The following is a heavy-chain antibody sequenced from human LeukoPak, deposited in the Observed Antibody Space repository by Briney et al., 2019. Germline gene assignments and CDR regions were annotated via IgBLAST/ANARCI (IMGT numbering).Heavy chain of an antibody. CDR1: GFTFSSYG. D-gene: IGHD5-18*01. Sequence: GGSLRLSCAASGFTFSSYGMHWVRQAPGKGLEWVAVISYDGSNKYYADSVKGRFTISRDNSKNTLYLQMNSPRAEDTAVHYCAKDDSYGLDYWGQGTLVTVSS. CDR3: AKDDSYGLDY. V-gene: IGHV3-30*18. CDR2: ISYDGSNK. J-gene: IGHJ4*02.